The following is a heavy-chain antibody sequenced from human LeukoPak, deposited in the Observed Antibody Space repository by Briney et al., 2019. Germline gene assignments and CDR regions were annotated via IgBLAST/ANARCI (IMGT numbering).Heavy chain of an antibody. Sequence: SESLSLTCAVYGASFSSYYRSWIRQPPGKGLEWVGEIINSGNTNYNQSLKSRVTISVDTSKNQFSLKLSSVTAADTAVYYCAAPLLLYCSSTSCAKDAFDIWGQGTMVTVSS. CDR3: AAPLLLYCSSTSCAKDAFDI. J-gene: IGHJ3*02. CDR1: GASFSSYY. D-gene: IGHD2-2*01. CDR2: IINSGNT. V-gene: IGHV4-34*12.